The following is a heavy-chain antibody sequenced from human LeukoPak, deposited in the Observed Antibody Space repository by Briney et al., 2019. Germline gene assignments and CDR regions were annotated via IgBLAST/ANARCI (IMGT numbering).Heavy chain of an antibody. CDR1: GFTISSYW. CDR3: ARHSEEGS. Sequence: GGSLRLSCAASGFTISSYWMSWVRQAPGKGLEWVANIKQDGSEKYCVDSVKGRFTISRDNAKNSLYLQMNSLRAEDTAVYYCARHSEEGSWGQGTLVTVSS. CDR2: IKQDGSEK. D-gene: IGHD1-26*01. J-gene: IGHJ4*02. V-gene: IGHV3-7*01.